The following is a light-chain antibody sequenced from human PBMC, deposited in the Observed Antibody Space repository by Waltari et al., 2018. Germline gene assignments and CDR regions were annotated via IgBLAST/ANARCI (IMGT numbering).Light chain of an antibody. V-gene: IGLV1-44*01. CDR3: ATWDESLSAVL. J-gene: IGLJ2*01. CDR1: DSNIGRNI. CDR2: PNY. Sequence: QSVVTQSPSMSAAPGRTVIISCSGGDSNIGRNIVNWYQQRPGAAPQLLPDPNYYLSSRVPDRFSGSKSGTSASLTISGLQSEDEADYYCATWDESLSAVLFGGGTKLTVL.